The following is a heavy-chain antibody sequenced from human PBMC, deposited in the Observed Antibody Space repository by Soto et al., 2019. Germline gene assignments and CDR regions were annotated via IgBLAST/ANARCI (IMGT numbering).Heavy chain of an antibody. CDR3: ERGGSGSQPY. CDR1: GGSFSSQD. Sequence: SGTLSLNCIVSGGSFSSQDWSWLRQPPGKGLEWIGYIYYSGSTNYNPSLTSRVTISVDTSKNHFYLKLSSVTAADTAVYLCERGGSGSQPYRAQGTLFPVSS. D-gene: IGHD3-10*01. CDR2: IYYSGST. V-gene: IGHV4-59*11. J-gene: IGHJ4*02.